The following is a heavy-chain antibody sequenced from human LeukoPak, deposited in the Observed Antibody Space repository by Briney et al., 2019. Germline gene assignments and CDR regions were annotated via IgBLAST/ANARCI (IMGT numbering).Heavy chain of an antibody. CDR1: ENTFTNYY. J-gene: IGHJ3*01. CDR2: INPNGGRT. Sequence: SSVKVSCKASENTFTNYYMHWVRQAPGQGLEWLGIINPNGGRTAYAQNFQGRVSMTRDTSTTTVYMELSSLRSDDTAVYYCARDMSTAVTPISYAFDVWGQGTMVTVSS. D-gene: IGHD4-23*01. CDR3: ARDMSTAVTPISYAFDV. V-gene: IGHV1-46*01.